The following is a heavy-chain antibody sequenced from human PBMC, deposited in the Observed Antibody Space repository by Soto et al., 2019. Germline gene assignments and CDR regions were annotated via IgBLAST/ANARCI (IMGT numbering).Heavy chain of an antibody. V-gene: IGHV1-3*01. CDR2: INAANGNT. Sequence: QVQLVQSGAAVKKPGASVKVSCKASGYTFTNNAIHWVRQAPGQRLERMGWINAANGNTKYSQKFHGRVTIHRDTSASTAYMELSSLRSEDTAVYCCARDQGLGSGGSCWGYFDYWGQGTLVTVSS. CDR3: ARDQGLGSGGSCWGYFDY. D-gene: IGHD2-15*01. CDR1: GYTFTNNA. J-gene: IGHJ4*02.